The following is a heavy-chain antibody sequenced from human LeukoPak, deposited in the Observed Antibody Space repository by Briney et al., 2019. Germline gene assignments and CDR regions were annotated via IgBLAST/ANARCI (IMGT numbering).Heavy chain of an antibody. CDR2: IYYSGST. CDR1: GDSITTSSCY. CDR3: ARLETYDSTLDY. Sequence: PSETLSLTCTVSGDSITTSSCYWGSIRQPPGKGLEWIGNIYYSGSTYYNPSLKSRVTISVDTSKNQFSLWLSSVTAADTAVYYCARLETYDSTLDYWGQGTLVTVSS. D-gene: IGHD3-22*01. V-gene: IGHV4-39*01. J-gene: IGHJ4*02.